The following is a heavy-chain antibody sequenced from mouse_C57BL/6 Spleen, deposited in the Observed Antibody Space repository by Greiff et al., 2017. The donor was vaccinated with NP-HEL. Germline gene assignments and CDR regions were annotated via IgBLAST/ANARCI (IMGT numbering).Heavy chain of an antibody. Sequence: EVNVVESGGGLVQPKGSLKLSCAASGFTFNTYAMHWVRQAPGKGLEWVARIRSKSSNYATYYADSVKDRFTISRDDSQSMLYLQMNNLKTEDTAMYYCVRDRDSNYYFDYWGQGTTLTVSS. J-gene: IGHJ2*01. CDR3: VRDRDSNYYFDY. D-gene: IGHD2-5*01. V-gene: IGHV10-3*01. CDR2: IRSKSSNYAT. CDR1: GFTFNTYA.